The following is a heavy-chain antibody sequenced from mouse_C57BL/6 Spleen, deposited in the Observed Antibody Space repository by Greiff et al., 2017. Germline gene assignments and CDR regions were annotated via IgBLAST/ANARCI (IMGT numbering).Heavy chain of an antibody. D-gene: IGHD3-2*02. CDR3: ARTAQAVYFDY. Sequence: VQLQQSGPELVKPGASVKISCKASGYSFTGYYMNWVKQSPEKSLEWIGEINPSTGGTTYNQKFKAKATLTVDKSSSTAYMQLKSLTSEDSAVYYCARTAQAVYFDYWGQGTTLTVSS. CDR1: GYSFTGYY. J-gene: IGHJ2*01. V-gene: IGHV1-42*01. CDR2: INPSTGGT.